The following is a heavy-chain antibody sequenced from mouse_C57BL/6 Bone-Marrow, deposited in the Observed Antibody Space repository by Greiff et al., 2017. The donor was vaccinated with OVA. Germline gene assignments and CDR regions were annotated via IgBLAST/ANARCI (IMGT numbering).Heavy chain of an antibody. CDR2: ISYDGSN. V-gene: IGHV3-6*01. D-gene: IGHD2-14*01. J-gene: IGHJ3*01. CDR1: GYSITSGYY. Sequence: DVQLQESGPGLVKPSQSLSLTCSVTGYSITSGYYWTWIRQFPGNKLEWMGYISYDGSNNYNPSLKNRISITRDTSKNQFFLKLNSVTTEDTATYYCAREDRRAWFAYWGQGTLVTVSA. CDR3: AREDRRAWFAY.